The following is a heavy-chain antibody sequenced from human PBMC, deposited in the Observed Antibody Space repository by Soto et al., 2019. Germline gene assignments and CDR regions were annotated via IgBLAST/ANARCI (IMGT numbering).Heavy chain of an antibody. J-gene: IGHJ3*02. CDR2: ISYSGST. CDR1: GGSISSGGYY. CDR3: ARAGRFGGESAFDI. V-gene: IGHV4-31*03. D-gene: IGHD3-10*01. Sequence: QVQLQESGPGLVKPSQTLSLTCTVSGGSISSGGYYWSWIRQHPGKGLEWIGYISYSGSTYYNPSLKSRVTISVDTSKNQFSLKLTSVTAADTAVYHCARAGRFGGESAFDIWGQGTMVTVSS.